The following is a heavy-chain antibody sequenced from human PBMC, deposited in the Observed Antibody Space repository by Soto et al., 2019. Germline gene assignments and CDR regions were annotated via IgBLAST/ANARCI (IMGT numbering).Heavy chain of an antibody. CDR3: ARGDSTDCSNGVCSFFYNHDMDV. V-gene: IGHV1-2*04. D-gene: IGHD2-8*01. CDR1: GYSFTDYH. CDR2: INPKSGGT. J-gene: IGHJ6*02. Sequence: ASVKVSCKASGYSFTDYHIHWVRQAPGQGLEWLGRINPKSGGTSTAQKFQGWVTMTTDTSISAASMELTRLTSVDTAIYYCARGDSTDCSNGVCSFFYNHDMDVWGQGTTVTVSS.